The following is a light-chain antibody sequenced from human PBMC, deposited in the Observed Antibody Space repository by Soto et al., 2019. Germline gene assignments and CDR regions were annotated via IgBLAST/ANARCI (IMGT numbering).Light chain of an antibody. CDR1: QSVLYSSNNKNY. Sequence: DIVMTQSPDSLAVSLGERATINCKSSQSVLYSSNNKNYLAWYQQKPGQPPNLLIYWASTRESGVPDRFSGSESGTDFTLTISSLQAEDVAVYYCQQYYSTPPTFGQGTKLEIK. V-gene: IGKV4-1*01. CDR2: WAS. CDR3: QQYYSTPPT. J-gene: IGKJ2*01.